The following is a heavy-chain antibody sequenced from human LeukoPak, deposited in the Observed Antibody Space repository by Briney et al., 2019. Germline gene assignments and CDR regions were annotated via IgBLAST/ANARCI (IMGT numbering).Heavy chain of an antibody. D-gene: IGHD5/OR15-5a*01. V-gene: IGHV4-59*12. J-gene: IGHJ4*02. CDR1: GASMTSYY. Sequence: TSETLSLTCAVSGASMTSYYWTWIRQPPGKGLEWVGYMYFGERTNYNPSLKSRATISIDTSKKQFSLKLSSVTAADTAVYYCARGPSRFDYWGQGTLVTVSS. CDR3: ARGPSRFDY. CDR2: MYFGERT.